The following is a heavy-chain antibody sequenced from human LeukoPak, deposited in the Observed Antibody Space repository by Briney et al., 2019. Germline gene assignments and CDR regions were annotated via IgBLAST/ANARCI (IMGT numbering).Heavy chain of an antibody. CDR3: AREAIYYDSSGFPVDY. CDR2: IYYSGST. Sequence: PSETLSLTCTVSGGSISSSSYYWGWIRQPPGKGLEWIGSIYYSGSTYYNPSLKSRVTISVDTSKNQFSLKLSSVTAADTAVYYCAREAIYYDSSGFPVDYWGQGTPVTVSS. V-gene: IGHV4-39*02. J-gene: IGHJ4*02. D-gene: IGHD3-22*01. CDR1: GGSISSSSYY.